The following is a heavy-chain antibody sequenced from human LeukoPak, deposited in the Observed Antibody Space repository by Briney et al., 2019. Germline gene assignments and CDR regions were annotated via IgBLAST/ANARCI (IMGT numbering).Heavy chain of an antibody. Sequence: NPSETLSLTCTVSGGSISSYYWSWIRQPPGKGLEWIGYIYYSGSTNYNPSLKSRVTISVDTSKNQFSLKLSSVTAADTAVYYCARAWVGATYYFDYWGQGTLVTVSS. D-gene: IGHD1-26*01. J-gene: IGHJ4*02. V-gene: IGHV4-59*01. CDR3: ARAWVGATYYFDY. CDR1: GGSISSYY. CDR2: IYYSGST.